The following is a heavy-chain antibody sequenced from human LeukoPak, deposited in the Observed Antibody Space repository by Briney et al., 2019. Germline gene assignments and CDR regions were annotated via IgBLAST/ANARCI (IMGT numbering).Heavy chain of an antibody. CDR3: AGALTPPIAAAGSPPDY. V-gene: IGHV1-69*06. J-gene: IGHJ4*02. Sequence: SVKVSCKASGGTFSSYAISWVRQAPGQGLEWMGGIIPIFGTANYAQKFQGRVTITADKSTSTAYMELSSLRSEDTAVYYCAGALTPPIAAAGSPPDYWGQGTLVTVSS. CDR2: IIPIFGTA. CDR1: GGTFSSYA. D-gene: IGHD6-13*01.